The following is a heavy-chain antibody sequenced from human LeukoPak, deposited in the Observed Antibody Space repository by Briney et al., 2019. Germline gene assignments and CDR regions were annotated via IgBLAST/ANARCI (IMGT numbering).Heavy chain of an antibody. CDR2: ISSGGDNT. Sequence: PGGSLRLSCAASGFTFNIFAMSWVRQAPGKGLEWVSGISSGGDNTYYADSVKGRFTISRDNSKNMLYLQMNSLRAEDTAVYYCAKGFSVGTRKNFLGRDTIFGVALDYWGQGTLVTVSS. D-gene: IGHD3-3*01. V-gene: IGHV3-23*01. J-gene: IGHJ4*02. CDR1: GFTFNIFA. CDR3: AKGFSVGTRKNFLGRDTIFGVALDY.